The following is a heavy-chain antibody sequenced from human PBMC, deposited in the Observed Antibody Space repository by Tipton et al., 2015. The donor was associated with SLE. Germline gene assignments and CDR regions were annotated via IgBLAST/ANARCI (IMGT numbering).Heavy chain of an antibody. D-gene: IGHD2-2*01. CDR2: IYSGGDT. J-gene: IGHJ6*02. CDR1: GGPISSGGHY. CDR3: ARSRSTPSYYGLDV. Sequence: LSLTCTISGGPISSGGHYWSWVRQAPGKGLEWISLIYSGGDTFYADSVKGRFTISRDDSKNTLHLQVSSLRVGDTAVYYCARSRSTPSYYGLDVWGQGTTVTVSS. V-gene: IGHV3-53*01.